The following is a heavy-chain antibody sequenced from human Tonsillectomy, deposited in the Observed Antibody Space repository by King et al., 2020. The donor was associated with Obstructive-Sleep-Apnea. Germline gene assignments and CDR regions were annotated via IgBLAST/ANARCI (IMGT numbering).Heavy chain of an antibody. V-gene: IGHV3-15*01. Sequence: VQLVESGGGLVKPGGSLRLSCAASGFTFSNAWMSWVRQAPGKGLEWGGRIKSKTDGGTTDYAAPVKGRFTISRDDSKNTLYLQMNSLKTDDTAVYYCTTAAWIQLWLIDYWGQGTLVTVSS. CDR3: TTAAWIQLWLIDY. D-gene: IGHD5-18*01. J-gene: IGHJ4*02. CDR1: GFTFSNAW. CDR2: IKSKTDGGTT.